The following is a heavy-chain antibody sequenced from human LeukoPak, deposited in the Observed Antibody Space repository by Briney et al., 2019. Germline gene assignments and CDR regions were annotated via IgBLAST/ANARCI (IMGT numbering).Heavy chain of an antibody. CDR1: GGSISSGDYY. CDR2: IYYSGST. Sequence: PSETLSLTCTVSGGSISSGDYYWSWIRQPPGKGLEWIGYIYYSGSTYYNPSLKSRVTISVDTSKNQFSLKLSSVTAADTAVYYCARAGDYGDTDTNWFDPWGQGTLVTVSS. CDR3: ARAGDYGDTDTNWFDP. J-gene: IGHJ5*02. D-gene: IGHD4-17*01. V-gene: IGHV4-30-4*02.